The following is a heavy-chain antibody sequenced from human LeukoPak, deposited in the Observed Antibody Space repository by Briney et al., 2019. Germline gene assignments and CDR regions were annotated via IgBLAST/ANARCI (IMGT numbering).Heavy chain of an antibody. CDR1: GYSISSGYF. J-gene: IGHJ6*03. D-gene: IGHD6-19*01. CDR2: IYHSGST. Sequence: SETLSLTCTVSGYSISSGYFWGWIRQPPGKGLEWIGSIYHSGSTYYNPSLKSRVTISVDTSKNQFSLKLSSVTAADTAVYYCARAVAGSLVLGYYYYYMDVWGKGTTVTVSS. CDR3: ARAVAGSLVLGYYYYYMDV. V-gene: IGHV4-38-2*02.